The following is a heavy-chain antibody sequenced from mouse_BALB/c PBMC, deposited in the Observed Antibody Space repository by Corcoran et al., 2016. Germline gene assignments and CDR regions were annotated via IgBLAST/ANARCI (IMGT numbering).Heavy chain of an antibody. CDR1: GFNIKDTY. D-gene: IGHD4-1*01. CDR2: IDPANGNT. J-gene: IGHJ1*01. V-gene: IGHV14-3*02. CDR3: ANWDWYFDV. Sequence: EVQLQQSGAELVKPGASVKLSCTASGFNIKDTYMHWVKQRPEQGLEWIGRIDPANGNTKYAPKFQGKATITTDTSSNTAYLQLSSLTSEDTAVYYCANWDWYFDVWGAGTTVTVSS.